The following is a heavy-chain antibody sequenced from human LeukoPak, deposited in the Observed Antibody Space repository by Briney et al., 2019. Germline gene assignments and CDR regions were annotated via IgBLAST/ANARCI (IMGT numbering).Heavy chain of an antibody. CDR3: ARQVKKTYYYGSGLFDP. CDR1: GGSISSSSYY. D-gene: IGHD3-10*01. V-gene: IGHV4-39*01. J-gene: IGHJ5*02. Sequence: SETLSLTCTVSGGSISSSSYYWGWIRQPPGKGLEWIGEINHSGSTNYNPSLKSRVTISVDTSKNQFSLKLSSVTAADTAVYYCARQVKKTYYYGSGLFDPWGQGTLVTVSS. CDR2: INHSGST.